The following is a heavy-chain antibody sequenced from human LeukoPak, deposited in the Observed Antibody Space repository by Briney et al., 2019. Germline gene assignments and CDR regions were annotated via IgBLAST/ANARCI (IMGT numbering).Heavy chain of an antibody. V-gene: IGHV4-38-2*02. D-gene: IGHD3-22*01. CDR1: GYSISRGYY. CDR3: ARWLVVIASFDY. J-gene: IGHJ4*02. Sequence: SETLSLTCTVSGYSISRGYYWGWIRPPPGKGLEWIGSIDHSGSTYYNPFLKSRVTISVDTSKNQFSLKLSSVTAADTAVYYCARWLVVIASFDYWGQGTLVTVSS. CDR2: IDHSGST.